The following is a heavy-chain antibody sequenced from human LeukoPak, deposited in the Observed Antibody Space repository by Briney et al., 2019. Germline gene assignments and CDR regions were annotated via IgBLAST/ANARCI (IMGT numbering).Heavy chain of an antibody. CDR3: ARGDRTVTATNFDY. D-gene: IGHD4-17*01. V-gene: IGHV4-34*01. J-gene: IGHJ4*02. CDR2: TNHSGST. CDR1: GGSFSGYY. Sequence: SETLSLTCAVYGGSFSGYYWSWIRQPPGKGLEWIGETNHSGSTNYNPSLKSRVTISVDTSKNQFSLKLSSVTAADTAVYYCARGDRTVTATNFDYWGQGTLVTVSS.